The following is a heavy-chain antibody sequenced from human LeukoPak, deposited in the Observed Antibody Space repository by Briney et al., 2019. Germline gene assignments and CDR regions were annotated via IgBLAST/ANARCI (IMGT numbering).Heavy chain of an antibody. CDR3: ARDSSSSWIDY. CDR1: GYTLTDNH. CDR2: INPNSGAT. V-gene: IGHV1-2*06. D-gene: IGHD6-13*01. Sequence: ASVKVSCKASGYTLTDNHLYWVRQAPGQGLEWMGRINPNSGATNYAQKFQGRVIMTRDTSISTAYMELSRLRSDDTAVYYCARDSSSSWIDYWGQGTLVTVSS. J-gene: IGHJ4*02.